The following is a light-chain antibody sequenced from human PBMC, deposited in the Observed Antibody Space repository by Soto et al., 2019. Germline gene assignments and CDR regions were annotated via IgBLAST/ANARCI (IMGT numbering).Light chain of an antibody. CDR1: HSISTY. CDR3: QQSYSTPIT. CDR2: AAS. Sequence: IQVTQSQTSLSASVGDRVTISCRASHSISTYLNWYQQKPGKAPKLLIYAASSLQSGVPSRFSGSGSGTDFTLTISSLQPEDFATYYCQQSYSTPITFGQGTRLEIK. V-gene: IGKV1-39*01. J-gene: IGKJ5*01.